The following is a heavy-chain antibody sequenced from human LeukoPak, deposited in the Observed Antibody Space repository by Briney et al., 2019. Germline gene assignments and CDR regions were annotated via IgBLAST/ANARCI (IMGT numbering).Heavy chain of an antibody. CDR1: GFTFSSYS. V-gene: IGHV3-23*01. CDR3: AKGLQEYDFWSGYAT. J-gene: IGHJ5*02. CDR2: ISVNGGST. Sequence: GGSLRLSCAASGFTFSSYSMIWVRQAPGKGREGVSTISVNGGSTNYAHSVKGRFTISRDNSKNTLYLQMNSLRAEDTAVYYCAKGLQEYDFWSGYATWGQGTLVTVSS. D-gene: IGHD3-3*01.